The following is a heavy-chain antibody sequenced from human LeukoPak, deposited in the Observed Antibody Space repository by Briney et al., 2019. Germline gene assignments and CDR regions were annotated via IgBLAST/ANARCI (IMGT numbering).Heavy chain of an antibody. CDR3: ATHKRGFGVVTATYYFDY. V-gene: IGHV1-24*01. Sequence: VASVKVSCKVSGYTLTELSMHWVRQAPGKGLEWMGGFDPEDGETIYAQKFQGRVTMTEDTSTDTAYMELSSLRSEDTAVYYCATHKRGFGVVTATYYFDYWGQETLVTVSS. J-gene: IGHJ4*02. CDR1: GYTLTELS. CDR2: FDPEDGET. D-gene: IGHD3-3*01.